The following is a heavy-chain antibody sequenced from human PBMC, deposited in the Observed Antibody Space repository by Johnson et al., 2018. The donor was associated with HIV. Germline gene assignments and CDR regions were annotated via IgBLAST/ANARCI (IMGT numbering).Heavy chain of an antibody. CDR3: AKDLPPNGRWYGAPDAFDI. D-gene: IGHD6-13*01. CDR2: ISYDGSNK. J-gene: IGHJ3*02. CDR1: GFTFSSYG. V-gene: IGHV3-30*18. Sequence: QVQLVESGGGLVQPGRSLRLSCAASGFTFSSYGMHWVRQAPGKGLEWVAVISYDGSNKYYADSVKGRFTISRDNSKNTLYLQMHSLRAEDTAVYYCAKDLPPNGRWYGAPDAFDIWGQGTMVTVSS.